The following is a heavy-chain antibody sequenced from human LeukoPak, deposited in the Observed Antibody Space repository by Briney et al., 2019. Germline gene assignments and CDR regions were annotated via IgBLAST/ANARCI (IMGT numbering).Heavy chain of an antibody. CDR2: IYYSGST. CDR3: ARQVPYTSRPDY. D-gene: IGHD2-2*01. J-gene: IGHJ4*02. V-gene: IGHV4-59*08. CDR1: GDSINIYY. Sequence: SETLSLTCTVSGDSINIYYWTWIRQPPGKGLEWIGYIYYSGSTNYNTSLKSRVTISVVTSKNQFSLKLDSVTAADTAVYYCARQVPYTSRPDYWGQGTLVTVSS.